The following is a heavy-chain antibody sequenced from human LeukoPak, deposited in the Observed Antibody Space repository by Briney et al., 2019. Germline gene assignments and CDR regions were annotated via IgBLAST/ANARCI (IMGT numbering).Heavy chain of an antibody. CDR2: IYSGGST. Sequence: GGSLRLSCAASGFTFSSYAMSWVRQAPGKGLEWVSVIYSGGSTYYADSVEGGFTISRDNSKNTLYLQMNSLRAEDTAVYYCARVITMIVVVSRWDAFDIWGQGTLVTVSS. V-gene: IGHV3-66*01. D-gene: IGHD3-22*01. CDR3: ARVITMIVVVSRWDAFDI. CDR1: GFTFSSYA. J-gene: IGHJ3*02.